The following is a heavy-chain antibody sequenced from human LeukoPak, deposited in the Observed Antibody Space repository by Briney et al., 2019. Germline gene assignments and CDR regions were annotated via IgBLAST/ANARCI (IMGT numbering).Heavy chain of an antibody. Sequence: GASVKVSRKASGYTFTGYYIHWVRQAPGQGLEWMGWINPNNDGTNYAQKFQGRVTMTRDTSISTAYMELSRLRSDDTAVYYCARGYSYGPRTLGYWGQGTLVTVSS. V-gene: IGHV1-2*02. CDR2: INPNNDGT. CDR1: GYTFTGYY. J-gene: IGHJ4*02. CDR3: ARGYSYGPRTLGY. D-gene: IGHD5-18*01.